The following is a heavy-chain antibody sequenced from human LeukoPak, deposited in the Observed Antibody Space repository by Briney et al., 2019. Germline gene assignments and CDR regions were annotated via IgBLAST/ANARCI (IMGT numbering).Heavy chain of an antibody. CDR3: ARRHGLEYDDY. D-gene: IGHD2-2*01. J-gene: IGHJ4*02. CDR2: ISSSGSTI. CDR1: GFTFSSYE. V-gene: IGHV3-48*03. Sequence: GGSLRLSCAASGFTFSSYEMNWVRQAPGKGLEWVSYISSSGSTIYYADSVKGRFTISRDNAKNSLYLQMNSLRAEDTAVYYCARRHGLEYDDYWGQGTLVTVSS.